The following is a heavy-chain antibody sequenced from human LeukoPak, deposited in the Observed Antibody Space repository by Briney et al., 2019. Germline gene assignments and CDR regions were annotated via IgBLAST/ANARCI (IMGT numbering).Heavy chain of an antibody. CDR1: GFTFSNAW. CDR2: IKSKTDGGTT. V-gene: IGHV3-15*01. Sequence: NPGGSLRLSCAASGFTFSNAWMSWVRQAPGKGLEWVGRIKSKTDGGTTDYAAPVKGRFTISRDDSKNTLYLQMNSLKTEDTAVYYCTTDLVAGTFYFDHWGQGTLVTVSS. J-gene: IGHJ4*02. CDR3: TTDLVAGTFYFDH. D-gene: IGHD6-19*01.